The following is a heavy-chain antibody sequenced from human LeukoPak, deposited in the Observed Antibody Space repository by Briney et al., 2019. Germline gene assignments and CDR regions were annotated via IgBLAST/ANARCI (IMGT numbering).Heavy chain of an antibody. V-gene: IGHV3-23*01. Sequence: GGSLRLSCAASGFTFSSYAMSWVRQAPGKGLEWVSAISGSGGSTYYADSVKGRFTISRDNSKNTLHLQMNSLGAEDTAVYYCAKGIVNWGKYYFDYWGQGTLVTVSS. CDR3: AKGIVNWGKYYFDY. D-gene: IGHD7-27*01. CDR1: GFTFSSYA. J-gene: IGHJ4*02. CDR2: ISGSGGST.